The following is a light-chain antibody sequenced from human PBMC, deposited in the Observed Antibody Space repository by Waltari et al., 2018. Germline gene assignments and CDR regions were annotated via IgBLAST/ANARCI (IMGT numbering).Light chain of an antibody. CDR3: QSYDSSMGAWV. V-gene: IGLV1-40*01. CDR1: SSNIGAGYD. J-gene: IGLJ3*02. Sequence: QSELTQPPSVSGAPGQRVTISCTGSSSNIGAGYDVHWYQQLPGTAPKFLIYGNTNRPSGVPDRFSGSRSGTSASLAITGLQAEDEADYYCQSYDSSMGAWVFGGGTKVTVL. CDR2: GNT.